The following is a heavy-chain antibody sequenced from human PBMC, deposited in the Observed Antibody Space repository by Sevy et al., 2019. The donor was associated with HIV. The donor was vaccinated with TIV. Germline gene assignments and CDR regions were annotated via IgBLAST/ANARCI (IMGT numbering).Heavy chain of an antibody. CDR1: GFTFSNAW. D-gene: IGHD3-22*01. CDR3: YDSSGYYYESDY. Sequence: GGSLRLSCAASGFTFSNAWMSWVRQAPGKRLEWVGRIKSKTDGGTTDYAAPVKGRFTISRDDSKNTLYLQMNSLKTEDTAVYYCYDSSGYYYESDYWGQGTLVTVSS. J-gene: IGHJ4*02. CDR2: IKSKTDGGTT. V-gene: IGHV3-15*01.